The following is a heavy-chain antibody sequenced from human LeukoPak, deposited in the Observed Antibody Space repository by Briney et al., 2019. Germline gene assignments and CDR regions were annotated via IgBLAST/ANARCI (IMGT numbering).Heavy chain of an antibody. CDR2: INHSGST. CDR3: ARLGRGYSYGPHPGYYYYMDV. J-gene: IGHJ6*03. V-gene: IGHV4-34*01. Sequence: SETMSLTCAVYGGSFSGYYWSWIRQPPGKGLEWIGEINHSGSTNYNPSLKSRVTISVDTSKNQFSLKLSSVTAADTAVYYCARLGRGYSYGPHPGYYYYMDVWGKGTTVTVSS. D-gene: IGHD5-18*01. CDR1: GGSFSGYY.